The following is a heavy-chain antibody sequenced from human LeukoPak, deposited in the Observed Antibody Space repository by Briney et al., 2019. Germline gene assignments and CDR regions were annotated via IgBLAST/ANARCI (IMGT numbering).Heavy chain of an antibody. CDR2: ISYSGGT. Sequence: SETLSLTCTVSGGSISSSNHYWGWIRQPPGKGLEWIGSISYSGGTYYNPSLKSRVTISVDTSKNLFSLKLSSVTAADTAVYYCARPGSGQLAFDYWGQGTLVTVSS. CDR1: GGSISSSNHY. CDR3: ARPGSGQLAFDY. D-gene: IGHD6-6*01. V-gene: IGHV4-39*01. J-gene: IGHJ4*02.